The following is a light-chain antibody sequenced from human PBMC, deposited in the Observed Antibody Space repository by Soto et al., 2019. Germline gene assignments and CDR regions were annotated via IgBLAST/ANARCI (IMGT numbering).Light chain of an antibody. CDR3: ISFTTSTTPYV. V-gene: IGLV2-14*03. Sequence: QSALTQPASGSGSPGQSITISCTGTSSDIGDYNSVSWYQQHPGKAPKFIIDEVSHRPSGVSNRFSGSKSGNTASLPISGLQADDEADYYCISFTTSTTPYVFGTRTKLT. J-gene: IGLJ1*01. CDR2: EVS. CDR1: SSDIGDYNS.